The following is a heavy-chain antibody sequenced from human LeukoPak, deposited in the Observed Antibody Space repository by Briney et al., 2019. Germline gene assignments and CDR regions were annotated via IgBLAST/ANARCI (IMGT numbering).Heavy chain of an antibody. J-gene: IGHJ5*01. Sequence: GGSLRLYCAASGFTFSSYAMHWVRQAPGKGLEGLAVISYDGSNKYYADSVKGRFTISRDTSKNTLYLQMTSLRAEETAEYDCTREGMGTSFSAWFDPWGQGTLVTVSS. D-gene: IGHD1-7*01. CDR1: GFTFSSYA. CDR3: TREGMGTSFSAWFDP. V-gene: IGHV3-30*04. CDR2: ISYDGSNK.